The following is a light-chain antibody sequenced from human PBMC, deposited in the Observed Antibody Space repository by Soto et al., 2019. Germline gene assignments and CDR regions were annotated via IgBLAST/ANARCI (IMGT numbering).Light chain of an antibody. V-gene: IGLV2-11*01. CDR3: QVWANPVV. Sequence: QSVLTQPRSVSGSPGQSVTISCTGTSSDVGAYNFVSWYQQNPGKAPKLIIYDVIKRPSGVPDRFSASNSGITATLTISRVEAGDEADYYCQVWANPVVFGGGTKLTVL. CDR1: SSDVGAYNF. CDR2: DVI. J-gene: IGLJ2*01.